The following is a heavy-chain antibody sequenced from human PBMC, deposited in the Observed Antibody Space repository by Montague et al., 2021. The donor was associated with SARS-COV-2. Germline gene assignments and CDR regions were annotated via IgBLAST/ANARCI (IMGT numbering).Heavy chain of an antibody. D-gene: IGHD3-10*01. CDR1: GFTFSSYG. CDR2: IWYGGSSK. Sequence: SLRLSCAASGFTFSSYGMHWVRQAPGKGLEWVAVIWYGGSSKYYADSVKGRFTISRDNSKNTLYLQMNSLRAEDTAVYYCARERGNDYGDYWGQGTLVTVSS. CDR3: ARERGNDYGDY. J-gene: IGHJ4*02. V-gene: IGHV3-33*01.